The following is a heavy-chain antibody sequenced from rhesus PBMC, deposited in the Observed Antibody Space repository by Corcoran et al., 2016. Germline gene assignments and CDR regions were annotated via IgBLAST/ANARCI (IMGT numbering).Heavy chain of an antibody. CDR1: GGSISDNYR. V-gene: IGHV4S10*01. CDR3: AREGGYSSGWVDY. CDR2: ISGSSPTT. J-gene: IGHJ4*01. Sequence: QVQLQESGPGVVKPSETLSLTCAVSGGSISDNYRWSWIRQPPREGLEWIGFISGSSPTTSYNPSLTSWGTISRDTFKNQFSLKRGSVTAADTDVYYCAREGGYSSGWVDYWGQGVLVTVSS. D-gene: IGHD6-31*01.